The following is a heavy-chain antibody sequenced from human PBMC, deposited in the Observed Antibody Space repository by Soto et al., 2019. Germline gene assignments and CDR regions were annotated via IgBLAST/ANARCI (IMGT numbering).Heavy chain of an antibody. CDR3: ARGPFCGDDCYFDV. CDR1: GGSISGFY. J-gene: IGHJ4*02. CDR2: IYSSGTT. D-gene: IGHD2-21*02. Sequence: PSETLSLTCTVAGGSISGFYWSWVRQPAGKGLEWIGRIYSSGTTKYNPSLRNRVTMSVDTSTDQYSLNLASMTAADTAVYFCARGPFCGDDCYFDVWVQGTQVTVSS. V-gene: IGHV4-4*07.